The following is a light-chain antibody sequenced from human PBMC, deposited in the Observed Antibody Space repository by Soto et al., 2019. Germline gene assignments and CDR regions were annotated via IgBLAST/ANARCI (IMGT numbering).Light chain of an antibody. CDR2: SND. V-gene: IGLV1-44*01. CDR1: SSNIGPNT. J-gene: IGLJ2*01. CDR3: AAWDDTLDGPI. Sequence: QSVLTQPPSASGTPGQRVTISCSGSSSNIGPNTVNWYQQLPGAAPTLLIYSNDQRPSGVPARFSGSKSGTSASLAISGLQSEDEADYYCAAWDDTLDGPIFGGGTQLTVL.